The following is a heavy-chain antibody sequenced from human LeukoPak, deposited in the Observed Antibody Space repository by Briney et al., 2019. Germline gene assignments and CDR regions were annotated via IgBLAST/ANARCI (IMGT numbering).Heavy chain of an antibody. V-gene: IGHV4-59*01. J-gene: IGHJ6*03. D-gene: IGHD3-10*01. Sequence: PEILYLTCPGSGGSISSYYWSWIRQPPGEGLEWTGYIYYGGSTNYNPSLKSRVTISVDTSKNPFSLKLSSVTGADTAVYYCARAAMVGPGSYYPLCYMDVWGKGTTVTI. CDR2: IYYGGST. CDR3: ARAAMVGPGSYYPLCYMDV. CDR1: GGSISSYY.